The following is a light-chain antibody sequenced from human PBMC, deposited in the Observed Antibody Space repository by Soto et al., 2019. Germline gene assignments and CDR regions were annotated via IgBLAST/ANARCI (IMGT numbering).Light chain of an antibody. CDR3: QQYVNALT. CDR1: QDINNH. V-gene: IGKV1-33*01. CDR2: DAS. Sequence: DIQMTQSPSSLSASAGDRVTITCQASQDINNHLNWYQQKAGRAPKLLINDASNLETGVPSRFSGSGSGTDFILTISGLQPEDIATYYCQQYVNALTFGGGTKVDIK. J-gene: IGKJ4*01.